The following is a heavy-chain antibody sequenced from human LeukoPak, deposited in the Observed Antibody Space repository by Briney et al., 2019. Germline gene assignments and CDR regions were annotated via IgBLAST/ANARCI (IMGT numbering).Heavy chain of an antibody. CDR1: GGSFSGYY. CDR3: ARSRTTYDYVWGSYRPPDY. J-gene: IGHJ4*02. Sequence: PSETLSLTCAVYGGSFSGYYWNWIRQPPGKGLEWIGEINHRGSTNYNPSLKSRVSISVDTSKNQFSLKLSSVTAADTAVCYCARSRTTYDYVWGSYRPPDYWGQGTLVTVSS. D-gene: IGHD3-16*02. V-gene: IGHV4-34*01. CDR2: INHRGST.